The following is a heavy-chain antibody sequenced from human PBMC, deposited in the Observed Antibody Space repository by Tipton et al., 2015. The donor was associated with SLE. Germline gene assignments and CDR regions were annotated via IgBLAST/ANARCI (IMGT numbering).Heavy chain of an antibody. Sequence: TLSLTCTVSGGSISRSSYYWGWIRQPPGKGLEWIGSIYYSGNTYYNPSLKSRVTISVDTSKNQFALKLSSVTAADTAVYYCASRCGDFSWFVPGGQGPLVAVSS. D-gene: IGHD4-17*01. CDR3: ASRCGDFSWFVP. J-gene: IGHJ5*02. CDR1: GGSISRSSYY. CDR2: IYYSGNT. V-gene: IGHV4-39*06.